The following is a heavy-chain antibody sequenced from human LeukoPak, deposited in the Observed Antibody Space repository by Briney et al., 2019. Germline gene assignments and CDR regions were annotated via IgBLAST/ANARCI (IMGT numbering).Heavy chain of an antibody. Sequence: ASVKVSCKASGYTFTGYYMHWVRQAPGQGLEWMGWINPNSGGTNYAQRFQGRVTMTRDTSISTADMELSRLRSDDTAVYYCARGYSSSWYYFDYWGQGTLVTVSS. D-gene: IGHD6-13*01. CDR1: GYTFTGYY. CDR2: INPNSGGT. V-gene: IGHV1-2*02. CDR3: ARGYSSSWYYFDY. J-gene: IGHJ4*02.